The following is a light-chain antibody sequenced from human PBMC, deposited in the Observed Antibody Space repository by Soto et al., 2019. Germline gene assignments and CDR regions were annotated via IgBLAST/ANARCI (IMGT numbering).Light chain of an antibody. Sequence: QSALTQPASVSGSPGQSITISCTGTSSDVGGYDYVSWYQQHPGKAPKLMIYDVRNRPSGVSSRFSGSKSGNTASLTISGLQAEDEADYYCSSYTSTNTPVFGGGTKLTVL. CDR3: SSYTSTNTPV. J-gene: IGLJ2*01. V-gene: IGLV2-14*01. CDR2: DVR. CDR1: SSDVGGYDY.